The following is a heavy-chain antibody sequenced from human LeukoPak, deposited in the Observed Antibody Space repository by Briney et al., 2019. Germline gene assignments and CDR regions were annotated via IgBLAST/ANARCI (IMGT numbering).Heavy chain of an antibody. CDR2: INAGNGNT. CDR3: ARSNGPVLVSPGAPIHYYYFYMDV. CDR1: GYTFTSYT. J-gene: IGHJ6*03. D-gene: IGHD3-3*02. V-gene: IGHV1-3*01. Sequence: ASVKVSCKASGYTFTSYTIHWVRQAPGQRLEWMGWINAGNGNTKYSQESQDRVTITRDTSASTAYMELSSLRSEDTAVYYCARSNGPVLVSPGAPIHYYYFYMDVWGKGTTVTVSS.